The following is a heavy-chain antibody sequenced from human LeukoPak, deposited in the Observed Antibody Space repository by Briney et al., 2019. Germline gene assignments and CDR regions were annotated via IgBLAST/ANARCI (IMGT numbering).Heavy chain of an antibody. Sequence: GGSLRLSCAASGFTFDDYAMHWVRQAPGKGLEWVSGISWNSGSIGYADSVKGRFTISRDNAKNSLYLQMNSLRAEDTAVYYCARDNEYQLLLGVWGQGTLVTVSS. CDR2: ISWNSGSI. CDR3: ARDNEYQLLLGV. D-gene: IGHD2-2*01. J-gene: IGHJ4*02. V-gene: IGHV3-9*01. CDR1: GFTFDDYA.